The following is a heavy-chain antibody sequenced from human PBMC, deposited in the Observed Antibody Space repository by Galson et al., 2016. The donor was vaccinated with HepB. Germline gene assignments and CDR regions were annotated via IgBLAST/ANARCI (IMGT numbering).Heavy chain of an antibody. CDR3: AKPLHPSGRWYFDN. J-gene: IGHJ4*02. CDR2: ISIDGSIK. Sequence: SLRLSCAASGFTFSSSAMHWVRQAPGKGLEWVAAISIDGSIKYHADSVTGRFTISRDNSRNTLFLEMNSLRVEDTAVYYCAKPLHPSGRWYFDNWGQGSLVTVSS. CDR1: GFTFSSSA. V-gene: IGHV3-30*18. D-gene: IGHD4-23*01.